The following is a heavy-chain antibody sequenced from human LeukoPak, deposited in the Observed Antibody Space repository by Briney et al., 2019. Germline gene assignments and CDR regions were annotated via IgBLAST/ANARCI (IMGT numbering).Heavy chain of an antibody. J-gene: IGHJ4*02. V-gene: IGHV3-21*01. Sequence: GGSLRLSCAASGFTFSSYSMNWVRQAPGKGLDWVSSISSSSSYIYYADSVKGRFTISRDNAKNSLYLQMNSLRAEDTAVYYCARNFGELLSYTFDYWGQGTLVTVSS. D-gene: IGHD3-10*01. CDR2: ISSSSSYI. CDR3: ARNFGELLSYTFDY. CDR1: GFTFSSYS.